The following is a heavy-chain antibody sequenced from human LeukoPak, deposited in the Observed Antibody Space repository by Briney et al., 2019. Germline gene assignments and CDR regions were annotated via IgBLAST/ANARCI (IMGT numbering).Heavy chain of an antibody. D-gene: IGHD3-10*01. CDR1: GFTFSSYW. CDR2: INSDGSSR. CDR3: AKDISGLPEYFQH. Sequence: PGGSLRLSCAASGFTFSSYWMHWVRQAPGKGLVWVSRINSDGSSRTYADSVKGRFTISRDSSKSTLHLQMNTLRAEDTAVYYCAKDISGLPEYFQHWGQGTLVIVSS. V-gene: IGHV3-74*01. J-gene: IGHJ1*01.